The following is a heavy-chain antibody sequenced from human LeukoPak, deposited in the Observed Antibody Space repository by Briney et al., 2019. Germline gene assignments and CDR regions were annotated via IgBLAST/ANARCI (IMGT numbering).Heavy chain of an antibody. D-gene: IGHD3-10*01. CDR3: ARGVLWFGDPRSWFDP. V-gene: IGHV4-59*01. Sequence: SETLSLTCTVSGGSISSYYWSWIRQPPGKGLEWIGDIYYSGSTNYNPSLKSRVTISVDTSKNQFSLKLSSVTAADTAVYYCARGVLWFGDPRSWFDPWGQGTLVTVSS. J-gene: IGHJ5*02. CDR1: GGSISSYY. CDR2: IYYSGST.